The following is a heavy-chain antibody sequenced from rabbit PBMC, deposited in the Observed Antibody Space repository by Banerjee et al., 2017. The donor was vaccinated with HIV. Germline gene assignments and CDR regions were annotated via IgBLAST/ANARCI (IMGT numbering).Heavy chain of an antibody. CDR1: GFSFSSSYY. V-gene: IGHV1S40*01. Sequence: QSLEESGGDLVKPGASLTLTCTASGFSFSSSYYMCWVRQAPGKGLEWVACIYAGSADNTYYASWAKGRFTISKTSSTTVTLQMTSLTAADTATYFCARDHTYGYTGYAYATPFNLWGQGTLVTVS. D-gene: IGHD6-1*01. CDR2: IYAGSADNT. J-gene: IGHJ4*01. CDR3: ARDHTYGYTGYAYATPFNL.